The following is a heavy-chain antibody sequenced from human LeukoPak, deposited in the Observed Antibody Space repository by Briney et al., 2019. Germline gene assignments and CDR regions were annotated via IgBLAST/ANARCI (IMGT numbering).Heavy chain of an antibody. D-gene: IGHD5-18*01. Sequence: GGSLRLSCAASGFTFSSYAMSWVRQAPGKGLEWVSAISGSGGSTYYADSVKGRFTISRDNSKNTLYLQMNSLRAEDAAVYYCAKDKYSPNINNWFDPWGQGTLVTVSS. CDR3: AKDKYSPNINNWFDP. J-gene: IGHJ5*02. V-gene: IGHV3-23*01. CDR2: ISGSGGST. CDR1: GFTFSSYA.